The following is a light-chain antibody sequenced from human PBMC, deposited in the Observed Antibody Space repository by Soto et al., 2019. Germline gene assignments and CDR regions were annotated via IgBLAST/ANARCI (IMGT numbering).Light chain of an antibody. Sequence: QSALTQAACGSGPPGQAITISCTGTSSDVGGYNYFSWYQQHPGKAPKLMIYEVSNRPSGVSNRFSGSKSGNTASLTISGLQAEDEADYYCSSYTSSSTYVFGTGTKVTVL. CDR1: SSDVGGYNY. CDR2: EVS. CDR3: SSYTSSSTYV. J-gene: IGLJ1*01. V-gene: IGLV2-14*01.